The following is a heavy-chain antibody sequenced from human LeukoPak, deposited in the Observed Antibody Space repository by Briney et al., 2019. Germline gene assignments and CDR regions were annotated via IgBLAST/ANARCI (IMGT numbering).Heavy chain of an antibody. D-gene: IGHD6-13*01. CDR3: ARAGGSSWADY. V-gene: IGHV3-7*01. CDR1: GFTFRDYW. Sequence: GGSLRLSCEASGFTFRDYWMTWVRQAPGKGLEWVSNVKQDGTEKFYVDSVKGRFTISRDNGKNSLYLQMDSLRVEDTAIYYCARAGGSSWADYWGQGTLVTVSS. CDR2: VKQDGTEK. J-gene: IGHJ4*02.